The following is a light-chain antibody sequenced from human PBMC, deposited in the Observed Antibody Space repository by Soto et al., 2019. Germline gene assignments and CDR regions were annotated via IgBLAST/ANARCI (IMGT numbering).Light chain of an antibody. CDR1: QNIGVY. J-gene: IGKJ1*01. V-gene: IGKV1-39*01. Sequence: DIQMTQSPSSLSASVEDRVTITCRASQNIGVYLNWYQKKPGKAPKLLIHAASSLHSGVPSTFSGSGSGTDFALTISSLQPEDFATYYCHQTAANPWTFAQGTKVDIK. CDR2: AAS. CDR3: HQTAANPWT.